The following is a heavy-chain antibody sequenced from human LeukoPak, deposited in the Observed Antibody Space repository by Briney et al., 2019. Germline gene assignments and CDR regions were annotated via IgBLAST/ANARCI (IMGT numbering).Heavy chain of an antibody. CDR2: INPKSGGT. CDR1: GNTFSGYY. V-gene: IGHV1-2*02. J-gene: IGHJ4*02. CDR3: ASVKLGPEGFFDS. D-gene: IGHD7-27*01. Sequence: ASVKVSCKASGNTFSGYYIHWVRQAPGQGHEWMGWINPKSGGTNYAQKFQGRVTMTRDTSISTAYMELRRLRSDDTAVYHCASVKLGPEGFFDSWGQGTLVTVSS.